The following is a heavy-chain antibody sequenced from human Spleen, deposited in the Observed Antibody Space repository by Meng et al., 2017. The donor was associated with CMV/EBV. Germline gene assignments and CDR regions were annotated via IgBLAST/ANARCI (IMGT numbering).Heavy chain of an antibody. J-gene: IGHJ4*02. CDR1: GYSFTGQY. Sequence: ASVKVSCKASGYSFTGQYLHWVRQAPGQGLEWMGWINPTTGGTSYAQRFQGRVTMTRDTSISTAYMELSRLRSDDTAVYYCAREGHGWGSYYFDYWGQATLVTVSS. CDR3: AREGHGWGSYYFDY. CDR2: INPTTGGT. V-gene: IGHV1-2*02. D-gene: IGHD3-10*01.